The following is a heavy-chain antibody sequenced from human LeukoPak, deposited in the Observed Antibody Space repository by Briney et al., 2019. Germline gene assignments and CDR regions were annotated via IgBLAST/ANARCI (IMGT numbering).Heavy chain of an antibody. D-gene: IGHD4-23*01. V-gene: IGHV3-48*04. CDR1: GFTFSSDN. CDR2: ISSSGTTI. J-gene: IGHJ4*02. CDR3: ARDYGGSSPFDY. Sequence: GGSLRLSCAASGFTFSSDNMNWVRQAPGKGLEWVSYISSSGTTIYYADSVKGRFTISRDNAKNSLYLQMNSLRAEDTAVYYCARDYGGSSPFDYWGQGTLVTVSS.